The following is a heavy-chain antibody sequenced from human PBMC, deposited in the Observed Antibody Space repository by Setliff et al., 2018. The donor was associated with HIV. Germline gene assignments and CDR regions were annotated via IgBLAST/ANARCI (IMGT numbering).Heavy chain of an antibody. J-gene: IGHJ6*02. CDR2: INPSGGST. CDR1: GYTFTSYY. CDR3: ARGYSSGWYAGFHYYYYYGMDV. V-gene: IGHV1-46*01. Sequence: ASVKVSCKASGYTFTSYYMHWVRQAPGQGLEWMGIINPSGGSTSYAQKFQGRVTMTRDTSTSTVYTELSSLRSEDTAVYYCARGYSSGWYAGFHYYYYYGMDVWGQGTTVTVSS. D-gene: IGHD6-19*01.